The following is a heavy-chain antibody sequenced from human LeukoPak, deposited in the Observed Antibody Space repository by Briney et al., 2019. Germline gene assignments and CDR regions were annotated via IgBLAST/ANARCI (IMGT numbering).Heavy chain of an antibody. CDR2: IYYSGST. CDR3: ARGDYGDPLYGMDV. Sequence: SETLSLTCTVSGGSISSYYWSWIRQPPGKGLEWIGYIYYSGSTNYNPSLKSRVTISVDTSKNQFSLKLSSVTAADTAVYYCARGDYGDPLYGMDVWGQGTTVTVPS. J-gene: IGHJ6*02. V-gene: IGHV4-59*01. CDR1: GGSISSYY. D-gene: IGHD4-17*01.